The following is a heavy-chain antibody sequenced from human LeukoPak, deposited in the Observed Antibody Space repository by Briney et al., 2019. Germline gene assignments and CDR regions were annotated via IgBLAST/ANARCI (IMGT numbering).Heavy chain of an antibody. CDR3: AKAGYFDAPDI. V-gene: IGHV1-18*04. D-gene: IGHD1-26*01. CDR1: GYTFSNYG. CDR2: ISTYNGKT. J-gene: IGHJ3*02. Sequence: ASVNVSCKASGYTFSNYGITWVRQAPGQGLEWMGWISTYNGKTNYAQKFQGRLTMTTDSSTSTAYMEMRTLTSDDTAVYYCAKAGYFDAPDIWGQGTMVTVSS.